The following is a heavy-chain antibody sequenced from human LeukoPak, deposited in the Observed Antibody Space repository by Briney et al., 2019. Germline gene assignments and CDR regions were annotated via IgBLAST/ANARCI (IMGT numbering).Heavy chain of an antibody. J-gene: IGHJ4*02. CDR2: INHSGST. Sequence: EWIGEINHSGSTNYNPSLKSRVTISVDTSKNQFSLKLSTVTAADTAVYYCARGRGYFDYWGQGTLVTVSS. CDR3: ARGRGYFDY. D-gene: IGHD3-10*01. V-gene: IGHV4-34*01.